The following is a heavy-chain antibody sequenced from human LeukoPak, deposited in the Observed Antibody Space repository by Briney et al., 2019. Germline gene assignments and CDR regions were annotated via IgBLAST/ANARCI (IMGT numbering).Heavy chain of an antibody. CDR1: GFTFSRYW. CDR2: VNEAGSEK. D-gene: IGHD2/OR15-2a*01. Sequence: PGGSLRLSCAASGFTFSRYWMSWVRQAPGQGLEWVANVNEAGSEKNYVDSVKGRFTISRDNIRNLVYVQMNYLIVEDTAVYYCATEYCTDKGNFDLWGRGALVTVSS. CDR3: ATEYCTDKGNFDL. V-gene: IGHV3-7*02. J-gene: IGHJ2*01.